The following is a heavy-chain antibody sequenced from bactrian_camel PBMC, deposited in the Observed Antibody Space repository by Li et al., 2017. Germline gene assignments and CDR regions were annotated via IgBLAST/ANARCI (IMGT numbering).Heavy chain of an antibody. J-gene: IGHJ4*01. CDR2: IDSRGTT. Sequence: HVQLVESGGGSVQPGGSLRLSCSASGHTYCMAWFRQAPGKEREGVARIDSRGTTEYVDSVKGRFTISKDSAKDTLYLEMSSLKPDDTGTYYCAADPLSQVCQGGYFYYGQGTQVTVS. CDR1: GHTYC. CDR3: AADPLSQVCQGGYFY. V-gene: IGHV3S53*01. D-gene: IGHD2*01.